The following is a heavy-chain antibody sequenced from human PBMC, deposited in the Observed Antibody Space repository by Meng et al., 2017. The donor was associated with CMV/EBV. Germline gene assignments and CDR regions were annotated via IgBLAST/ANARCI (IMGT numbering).Heavy chain of an antibody. CDR3: ARHHGSIAVAGTPPYSDYYYGMDV. Sequence: SLKVSCKASGGTFSSYAISWVRHAPGQGLEWMGGIIPILGIANYAQKFQGRVTITADKSTSTAYMELSSLRSEDTAVYYCARHHGSIAVAGTPPYSDYYYGMDVWGQGTTVTVSS. V-gene: IGHV1-69*10. D-gene: IGHD6-19*01. J-gene: IGHJ6*02. CDR2: IIPILGIA. CDR1: GGTFSSYA.